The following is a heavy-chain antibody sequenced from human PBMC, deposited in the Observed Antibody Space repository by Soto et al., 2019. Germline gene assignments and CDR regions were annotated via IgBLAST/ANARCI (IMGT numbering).Heavy chain of an antibody. CDR2: IYHSGST. CDR1: GGSISSGGYS. Sequence: SETLSLTCAVSGGSISSGGYSWSWIRQPPGKGLEWIGYIYHSGSTYYNPSLKSRVTISVDRSKNQFSLKLSSVTAADTAVYYCARRAGCSSTSCYTWFDTWGQGTLVTVSS. D-gene: IGHD2-2*02. V-gene: IGHV4-30-2*01. CDR3: ARRAGCSSTSCYTWFDT. J-gene: IGHJ5*02.